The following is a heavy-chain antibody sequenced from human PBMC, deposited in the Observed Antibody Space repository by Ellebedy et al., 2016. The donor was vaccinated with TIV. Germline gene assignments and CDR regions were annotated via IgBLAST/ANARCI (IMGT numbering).Heavy chain of an antibody. CDR3: ARPPIVGGTVAFDY. CDR1: GGSFSGYS. V-gene: IGHV4-34*01. J-gene: IGHJ4*02. Sequence: MPSETLSLTCAVYGGSFSGYSWSWIRQPPGKGLEWIGEINHSGSTSYNPSLKSRVTISVDTSKNQFSLKLSSVTAADTAVYYCARPPIVGGTVAFDYWGQGILVTVSS. D-gene: IGHD1-26*01. CDR2: INHSGST.